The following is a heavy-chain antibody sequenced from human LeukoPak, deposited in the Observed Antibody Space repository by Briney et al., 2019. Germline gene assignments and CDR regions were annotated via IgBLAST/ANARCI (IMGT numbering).Heavy chain of an antibody. D-gene: IGHD4-23*01. Sequence: GGSLRLSCGVSGFIFSDYGMHWVRQAPGKGLEWVASIRFDGTNNYYADSVKGRFTISRDNSKNTLYLQMNSLRAEDTAVYYCARRAGGYSHPYDYWGQGILVTVSS. J-gene: IGHJ4*02. CDR3: ARRAGGYSHPYDY. CDR1: GFIFSDYG. V-gene: IGHV3-30*02. CDR2: IRFDGTNN.